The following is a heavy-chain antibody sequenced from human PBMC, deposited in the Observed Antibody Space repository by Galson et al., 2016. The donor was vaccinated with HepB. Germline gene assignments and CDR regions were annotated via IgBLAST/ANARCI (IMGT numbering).Heavy chain of an antibody. Sequence: SETLSLTCTVSGDSISIRGYYWAWIRQPPGKGLEWIGSIYYSGNTYNNPSLKTRVSMSVDTSKNRFSLELSSVTAADTAVYYCARRTLQPSFDYWGQGTPVSVSS. V-gene: IGHV4-39*02. CDR3: ARRTLQPSFDY. J-gene: IGHJ4*02. CDR2: IYYSGNT. CDR1: GDSISIRGYY. D-gene: IGHD1-14*01.